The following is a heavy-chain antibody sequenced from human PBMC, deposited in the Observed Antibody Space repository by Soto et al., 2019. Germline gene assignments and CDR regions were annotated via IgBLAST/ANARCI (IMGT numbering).Heavy chain of an antibody. CDR2: IYYSGST. J-gene: IGHJ4*02. V-gene: IGHV4-59*08. CDR1: GGSISSYY. Sequence: PSETLSLTCTVSGGSISSYYWSWIRQPPGKGLEWIGYIYYSGSTNYNPSLKSRVTISVDTSKNQFSLKLSSVTAADTAVYYCAGFPLSGWYNFDYWGQGTLVTV. CDR3: AGFPLSGWYNFDY. D-gene: IGHD6-19*01.